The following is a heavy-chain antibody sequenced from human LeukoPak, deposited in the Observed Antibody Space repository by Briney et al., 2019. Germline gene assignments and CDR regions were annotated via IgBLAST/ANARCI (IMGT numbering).Heavy chain of an antibody. CDR2: QDGNNK. V-gene: IGHV3-30-3*01. CDR1: GFTFSSYT. Sequence: GGSLRLSCAASGFTFSSYTFHWVRQAPAKGLEWVAVQDGNNKYYTDSVKGRFTISRDNSKNKLYLQMNSLRAEDTAVYYCARDDRGYSGYHFDHWGQGTLVTVSS. CDR3: ARDDRGYSGYHFDH. J-gene: IGHJ4*02. D-gene: IGHD5-12*01.